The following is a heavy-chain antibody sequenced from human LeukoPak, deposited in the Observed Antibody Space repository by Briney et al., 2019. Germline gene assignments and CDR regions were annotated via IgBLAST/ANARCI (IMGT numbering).Heavy chain of an antibody. J-gene: IGHJ6*02. D-gene: IGHD2-15*01. CDR3: ARDLVAVGSSFSYGMDV. CDR2: INQDGSDK. Sequence: GGSLRPSCAASGFSISAYWMSWVRQAPGKGLEWVANINQDGSDKYSVDSVKGRFTISRDNAKNSLYLEMNSLRADDTAVYYCARDLVAVGSSFSYGMDVWGQGTTVTVSS. CDR1: GFSISAYW. V-gene: IGHV3-7*01.